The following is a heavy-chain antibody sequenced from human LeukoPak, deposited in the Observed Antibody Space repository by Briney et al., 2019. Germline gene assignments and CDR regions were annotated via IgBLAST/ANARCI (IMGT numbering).Heavy chain of an antibody. J-gene: IGHJ4*02. V-gene: IGHV3-30*18. D-gene: IGHD4-17*01. Sequence: GGSLRLSCAASGFTFSSYGMHWVRQAPGKGLEWVAVISYDGSSKYYADSVKGRFTISRDNSKNTLYLQMNSLRAEDTAVYYCAKDMKGTTVTTFDYWGQGTLVTVSS. CDR1: GFTFSSYG. CDR2: ISYDGSSK. CDR3: AKDMKGTTVTTFDY.